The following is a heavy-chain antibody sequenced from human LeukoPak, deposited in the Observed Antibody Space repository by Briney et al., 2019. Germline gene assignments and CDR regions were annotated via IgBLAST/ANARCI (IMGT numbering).Heavy chain of an antibody. D-gene: IGHD6-19*01. V-gene: IGHV1-18*01. CDR2: ISAYNGNT. CDR1: GYTFTSYG. Sequence: ASVKVSCKXSGYTFTSYGISWVRQAPGQGLEWMGWISAYNGNTNYAQKLQGRVTMTTDTSTSTAYMELRSLRSDDTAVYYCARDFSVGYSSGYWGQGTLVTVSS. CDR3: ARDFSVGYSSGY. J-gene: IGHJ4*02.